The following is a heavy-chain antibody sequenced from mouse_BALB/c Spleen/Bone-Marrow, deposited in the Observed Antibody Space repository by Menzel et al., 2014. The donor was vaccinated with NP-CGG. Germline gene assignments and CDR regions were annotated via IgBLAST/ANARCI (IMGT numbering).Heavy chain of an antibody. CDR2: TYPYNGVT. V-gene: IGHV1S29*02. Sequence: EVQLQQSGPELLKPGASVKISCKASGYTFTDYNMHWVKQSHGKSLEWIGYTYPYNGVTAYNQKFKSKATLTVDNSSSTAYMEFRSLTSEDSAVYYCARIYYGYEFTYWGQGTLVTVSA. CDR3: ARIYYGYEFTY. D-gene: IGHD2-2*01. CDR1: GYTFTDYN. J-gene: IGHJ3*01.